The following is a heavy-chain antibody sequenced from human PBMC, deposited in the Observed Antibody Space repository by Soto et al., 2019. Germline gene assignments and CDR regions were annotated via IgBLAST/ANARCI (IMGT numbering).Heavy chain of an antibody. D-gene: IGHD3-9*01. CDR1: GFTFSSYG. CDR2: ISYDGSNK. V-gene: IGHV3-30*18. Sequence: QVQLVESGGGVVQPGRSLRLSCAASGFTFSSYGMHWVRQAPGKGLEWVAVISYDGSNKYYADSVKGRFTISRDNSKTTLYLQMNSLRAEDTAVYYCAKDDDIIWGSGYFDYWGQGTLVTVSS. CDR3: AKDDDIIWGSGYFDY. J-gene: IGHJ4*02.